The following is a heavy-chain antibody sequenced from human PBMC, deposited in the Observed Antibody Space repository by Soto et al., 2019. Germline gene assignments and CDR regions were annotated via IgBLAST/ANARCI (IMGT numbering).Heavy chain of an antibody. CDR3: ALEVYSSTYFDS. CDR2: IYWDDDH. Sequence: QITLKESGPTLVRPTQTLTLTCTFSGFSLSTRGVGVGWIRQPPGKALEWLALIYWDDDHRYSPSLKTRLTITKNTSKNQVVLTMTKLDPADTATYFCALEVYSSTYFDSWGQGNLVTVSS. J-gene: IGHJ4*02. D-gene: IGHD6-13*01. V-gene: IGHV2-5*02. CDR1: GFSLSTRGVG.